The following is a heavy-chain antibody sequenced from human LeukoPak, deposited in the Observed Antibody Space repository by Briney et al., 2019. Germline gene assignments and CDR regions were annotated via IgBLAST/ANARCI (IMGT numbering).Heavy chain of an antibody. Sequence: PSGTLSLTCTVSGGSISSSSYYWGWIRQHPGKGLEWIGSIYYSGSTYYNPSLKSRVTISVDTSKNQFSLKLSSVTAADTAVHYCARDMFYYYDSSGIFDPWGQGTLVTVSS. V-gene: IGHV4-39*07. CDR1: GGSISSSSYY. D-gene: IGHD3-22*01. CDR3: ARDMFYYYDSSGIFDP. J-gene: IGHJ5*02. CDR2: IYYSGST.